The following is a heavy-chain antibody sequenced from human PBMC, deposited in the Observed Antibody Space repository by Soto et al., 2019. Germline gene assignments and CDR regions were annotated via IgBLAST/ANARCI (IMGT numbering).Heavy chain of an antibody. CDR3: ASTSPGHYYYYYGMDV. CDR1: GGSISSYY. J-gene: IGHJ6*02. V-gene: IGHV4-4*07. Sequence: QVQLQESGPGLVKPSETLSLTCTVSGGSISSYYWSWIRQPAGKGLEWIGRIYTSGSTNYNPSLKRGVTMSVDTSKNQFSLKLSSVTAADTAVYYCASTSPGHYYYYYGMDVWGQVTTVTVSS. CDR2: IYTSGST.